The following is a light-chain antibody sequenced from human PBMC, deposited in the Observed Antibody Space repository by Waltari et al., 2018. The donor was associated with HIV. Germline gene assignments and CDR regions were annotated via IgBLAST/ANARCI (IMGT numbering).Light chain of an antibody. CDR1: QNIGSN. V-gene: IGKV1-39*01. Sequence: DIQMTQSPSSLSASVGDRVTITCRASQNIGSNLNWYQQRPGEAPNLLIYATSRLQNGVPPRFSGSGSGTDFTLTINSLQPEDFATYHCQQSYSSPRTFGQGTKVEIK. CDR3: QQSYSSPRT. CDR2: ATS. J-gene: IGKJ1*01.